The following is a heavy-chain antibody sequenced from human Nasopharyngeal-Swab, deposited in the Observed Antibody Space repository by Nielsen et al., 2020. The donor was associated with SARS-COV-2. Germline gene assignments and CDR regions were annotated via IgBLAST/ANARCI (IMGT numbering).Heavy chain of an antibody. D-gene: IGHD3-10*01. Sequence: ASVKVSCKASGYTFTSYDINWVRQATGQGLEWMGWTNPNSGNTGYAQKFQGRVTMTRNTSISTAYMELSSLRSEDTAVYYCARGRGGWFGELFDYWGQGTLVTVSS. V-gene: IGHV1-8*01. CDR2: TNPNSGNT. CDR1: GYTFTSYD. CDR3: ARGRGGWFGELFDY. J-gene: IGHJ4*02.